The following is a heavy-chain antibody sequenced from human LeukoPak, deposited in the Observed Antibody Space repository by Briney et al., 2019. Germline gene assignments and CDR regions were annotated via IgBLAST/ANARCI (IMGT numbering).Heavy chain of an antibody. CDR3: AKDQLPNYGSGNSLFFDY. D-gene: IGHD3-10*01. Sequence: HPSETLSLTCAVYGGSFSGYYWSWVRQAPGKGLEWVSAISGSGGSTYYADSVKGRFTISRDNSKNTLYLQMNSLRAEDTAVYYCAKDQLPNYGSGNSLFFDYWGQGTLVTVSS. J-gene: IGHJ4*02. CDR1: GGSFSGYY. CDR2: ISGSGGST. V-gene: IGHV3-23*01.